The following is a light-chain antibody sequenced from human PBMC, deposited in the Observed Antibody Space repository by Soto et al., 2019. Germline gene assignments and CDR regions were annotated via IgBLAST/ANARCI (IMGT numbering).Light chain of an antibody. CDR2: DVS. CDR3: SSYTSSSTYV. J-gene: IGLJ1*01. Sequence: QSVLTQPASVSGSPGQSIAISCTGTSSDIGAYDYVSWYQQHPGKAPKLMIYDVSNRPSGISNRFSGSKSGNTASLTISGLQAEDEADYYCSSYTSSSTYVFGKGTKVTVL. CDR1: SSDIGAYDY. V-gene: IGLV2-14*01.